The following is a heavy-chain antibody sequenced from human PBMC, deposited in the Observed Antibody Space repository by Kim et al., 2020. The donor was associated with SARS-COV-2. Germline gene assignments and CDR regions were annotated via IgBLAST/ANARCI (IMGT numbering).Heavy chain of an antibody. D-gene: IGHD3-22*01. Sequence: GGSLRLSCAASGFTFSSYGMHWVRQAPGKGLEWVAVISYDGSNKYYADSVKGRFTISRDNSKNTLYLQMNSLRAEDTAVYYCAKDGGYYDSSGSRFDYWGQRALVTVSS. J-gene: IGHJ4*02. CDR3: AKDGGYYDSSGSRFDY. CDR2: ISYDGSNK. V-gene: IGHV3-30*18. CDR1: GFTFSSYG.